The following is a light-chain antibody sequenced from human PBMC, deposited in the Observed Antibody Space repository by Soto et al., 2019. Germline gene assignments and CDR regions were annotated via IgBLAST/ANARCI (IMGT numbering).Light chain of an antibody. CDR3: SSYTSSSTGV. Sequence: QSALTQPASVSGSPGQSITIYCTGTSSDVGSYNYVSWYRQHPGKAPKLMIYDVSNRPSGVSNRFSGSKSGNTASLTISGLQAEDEADYYCSSYTSSSTGVFGGGTKLTVL. CDR1: SSDVGSYNY. CDR2: DVS. V-gene: IGLV2-14*01. J-gene: IGLJ3*02.